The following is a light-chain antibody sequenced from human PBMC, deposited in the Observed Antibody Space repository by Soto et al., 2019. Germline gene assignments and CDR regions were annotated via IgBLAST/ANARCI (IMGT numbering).Light chain of an antibody. CDR2: GAS. Sequence: IVLTQSPGTLSLSPGERVTLSCRASQRVSSNYLAWYQHKPGQAPRHLIYGASSRATGIPARFSGSGSGTDFTLTISRLEPEDSAVYYCQQYGSSPQTFGQGTKVEIK. CDR3: QQYGSSPQT. V-gene: IGKV3-20*01. J-gene: IGKJ1*01. CDR1: QRVSSNY.